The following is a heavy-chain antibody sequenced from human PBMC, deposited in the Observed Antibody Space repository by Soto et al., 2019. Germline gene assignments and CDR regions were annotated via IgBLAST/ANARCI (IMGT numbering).Heavy chain of an antibody. CDR1: GFTFSDYY. J-gene: IGHJ3*02. CDR3: SRVQGSSGAFDI. Sequence: QVQLVESGGGLVKPGGSLRLSCAASGFTFSDYYMSWIRQAPWKGLEWVSYISSSSSYTNYADSVKGRFTISRDNAKKSLYLQMNSLRAEDTTVYYFSRVQGSSGAFDIWGQGTMVTVSS. D-gene: IGHD1-1*01. CDR2: ISSSSSYT. V-gene: IGHV3-11*06.